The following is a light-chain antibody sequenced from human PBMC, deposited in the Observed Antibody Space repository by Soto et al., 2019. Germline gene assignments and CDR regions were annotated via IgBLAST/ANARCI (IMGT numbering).Light chain of an antibody. CDR3: QQAGGSLRT. CDR2: GAS. CDR1: QSVSSSY. Sequence: EIVLTQSPGTLSLPPGERATLSCRASQSVSSSYLAWYQQKPGQAPRLLIYGASSRATGIPDRFSGSGSETHFTLTISRLEPEDFAVYYCQQAGGSLRTFGQGTKVDIK. J-gene: IGKJ1*01. V-gene: IGKV3-20*01.